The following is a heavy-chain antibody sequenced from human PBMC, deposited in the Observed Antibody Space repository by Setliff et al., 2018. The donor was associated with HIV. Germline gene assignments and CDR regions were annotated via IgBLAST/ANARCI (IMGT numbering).Heavy chain of an antibody. CDR2: IHYTGST. J-gene: IGHJ4*02. Sequence: SDTLYLTCTASGCSLRSGDYYWSWIRQHPRKGLEWIGYIHYTGSTYYNPSLKSRVTISVDTSKNQFSLKLSSVTAADTAVYYCASATFYYGSWSYQTFDYWGQGTLVTVSS. CDR3: ASATFYYGSWSYQTFDY. CDR1: GCSLRSGDYY. V-gene: IGHV4-31*03. D-gene: IGHD3-10*01.